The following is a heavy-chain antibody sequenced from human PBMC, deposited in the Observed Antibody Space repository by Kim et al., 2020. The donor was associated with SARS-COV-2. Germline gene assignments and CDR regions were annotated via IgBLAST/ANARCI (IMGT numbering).Heavy chain of an antibody. CDR1: GFTFSRND. Sequence: GGSLRLSCAASGFTFSRNDMHWVRQTTGKGLEWVAAIGNGGDTYYVGSVEGRFTISRENAKNSLYLQMNSLRAGDTAVYYCARDSDPRGLGYFDLWGRGTLVTVSS. CDR3: ARDSDPRGLGYFDL. J-gene: IGHJ2*01. CDR2: IGNGGDT. V-gene: IGHV3-13*01. D-gene: IGHD1-26*01.